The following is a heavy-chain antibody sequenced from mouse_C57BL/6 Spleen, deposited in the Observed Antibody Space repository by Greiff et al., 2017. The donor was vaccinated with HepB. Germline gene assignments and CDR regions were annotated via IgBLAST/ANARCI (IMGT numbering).Heavy chain of an antibody. J-gene: IGHJ2*01. CDR3: TITTVVADVYFDY. CDR1: GFNIKDYY. Sequence: EVKLVESGAELVRPGASVKLSCTASGFNIKDYYMHWVKQRPEQGLEWIGRIDPEDGDTEYAPKFQGKATMTADTSSNPAYLQLSSLTSEDTAVYYCTITTVVADVYFDYWGQGTTLTVSS. V-gene: IGHV14-1*01. D-gene: IGHD1-1*01. CDR2: IDPEDGDT.